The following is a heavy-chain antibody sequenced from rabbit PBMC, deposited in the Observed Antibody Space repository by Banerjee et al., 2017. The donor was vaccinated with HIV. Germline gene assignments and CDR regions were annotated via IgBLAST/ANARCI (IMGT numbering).Heavy chain of an antibody. D-gene: IGHD6-1*01. Sequence: QEQLVESGGDLVKPEGSLTLTCTASGFSFSSSYWICWVRQAPGKGLEWIACIDGSLINTYYASWAKGRFTISKTSSTTVTLQMTSLTAADTAIYFCARAAYGGHGAPLGLWGPGTLVTVS. CDR1: GFSFSSSYW. CDR3: ARAAYGGHGAPLGL. CDR2: IDGSLINT. V-gene: IGHV1S45*01. J-gene: IGHJ4*01.